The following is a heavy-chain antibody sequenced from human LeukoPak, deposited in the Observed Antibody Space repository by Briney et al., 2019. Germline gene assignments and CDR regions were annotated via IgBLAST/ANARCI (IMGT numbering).Heavy chain of an antibody. Sequence: GGSLRLSCAASGFTFSSYAMSWVRQAPGKGLEWVSGISGSDGSTNYADSVKGRFTISRENSKNTLYLQMNSLRAEDTAVYYCARDGDCSGGSCYRRFDYWGQGTLVTVSS. CDR2: ISGSDGST. CDR3: ARDGDCSGGSCYRRFDY. CDR1: GFTFSSYA. V-gene: IGHV3-23*01. D-gene: IGHD2-15*01. J-gene: IGHJ4*02.